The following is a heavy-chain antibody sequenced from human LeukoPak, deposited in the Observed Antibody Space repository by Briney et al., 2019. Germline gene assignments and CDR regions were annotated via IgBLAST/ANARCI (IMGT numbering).Heavy chain of an antibody. CDR2: ISAYNGNT. D-gene: IGHD6-6*01. J-gene: IGHJ6*03. Sequence: GASVKVSCKASGYTFTSYGISWVRQAPGQGLEWMGWISAYNGNTNYARKLQGRVTMTTDTSTSTAYMELRSLRSDDTAVYYCARGQAGSGSSSWDYYYYYMDVWGKGTTVTVSS. CDR1: GYTFTSYG. V-gene: IGHV1-18*01. CDR3: ARGQAGSGSSSWDYYYYYMDV.